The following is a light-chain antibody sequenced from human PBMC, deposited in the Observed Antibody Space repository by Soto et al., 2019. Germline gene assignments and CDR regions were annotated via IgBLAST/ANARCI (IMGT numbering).Light chain of an antibody. J-gene: IGKJ1*01. CDR2: GAS. Sequence: ENVLTQSPGTLSLSPGERATLSCRASQSVSSSDLAWYQQKPGQAPRLLIYGASSRATGIPDRFSGSGSGTDFTLTISRLEPEDFAVYYCQQYGGSGKAFGQGTK. CDR1: QSVSSSD. V-gene: IGKV3-20*01. CDR3: QQYGGSGKA.